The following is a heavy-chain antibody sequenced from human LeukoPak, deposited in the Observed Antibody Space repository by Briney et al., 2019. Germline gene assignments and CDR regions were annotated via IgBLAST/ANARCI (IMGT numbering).Heavy chain of an antibody. V-gene: IGHV7-4-1*02. CDR3: ARGHDTTGYFAY. J-gene: IGHJ4*02. CDR1: GYTFTTFP. Sequence: ASVKVSCKPSGYTFTTFPINWVRQAPGQGLEWLGWINTTTGNPTYAQGLTGQFVFSSDTSVSTAYLQITSLMTEDIGVYYCARGHDTTGYFAYWGQGSLVSVSS. D-gene: IGHD3-9*01. CDR2: INTTTGNP.